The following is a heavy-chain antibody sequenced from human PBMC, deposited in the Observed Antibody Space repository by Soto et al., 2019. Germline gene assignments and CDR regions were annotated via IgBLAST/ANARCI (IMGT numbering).Heavy chain of an antibody. CDR2: ISAYNGNT. V-gene: IGHV1-18*01. D-gene: IGHD5-18*01. CDR3: ARGRIQLWLQSYYYYGMDV. J-gene: IGHJ6*02. Sequence: ASVKVSCKASGYTFTSYGISWVRQAPGQGLEWMGWISAYNGNTNYAQKLQGRVTMTTDTSTSTAYMELRSLRSDDTAVYYCARGRIQLWLQSYYYYGMDVWGQGTTVTVSS. CDR1: GYTFTSYG.